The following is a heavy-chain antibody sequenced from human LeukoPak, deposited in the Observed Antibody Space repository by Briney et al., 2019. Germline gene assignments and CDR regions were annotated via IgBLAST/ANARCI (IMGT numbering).Heavy chain of an antibody. CDR2: INPNSGGT. D-gene: IGHD3-22*01. CDR3: ARDGAFYYDSSGYYYGY. CDR1: GYTFTGYY. J-gene: IGHJ4*02. V-gene: IGHV1-2*02. Sequence: ASVTVSCKASGYTFTGYYMHWVRQAPGQGLEWMGWINPNSGGTNYAQKFQGRVTMTRDTSISTAYMELSRLRSDDTAVYYCARDGAFYYDSSGYYYGYWGQGTLVTVSS.